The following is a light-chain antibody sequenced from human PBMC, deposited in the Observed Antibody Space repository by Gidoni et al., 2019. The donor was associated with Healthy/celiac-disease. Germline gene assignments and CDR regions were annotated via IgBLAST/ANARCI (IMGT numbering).Light chain of an antibody. CDR2: GAS. J-gene: IGKJ1*01. V-gene: IGKV3-15*01. Sequence: EIVMTQSPATLSVSPGERATLSCRASQSVNSNLAWYQQKPGQAPRLLIYGASTRAPGIPARFSGSGSGTEFTLTISSLQSEDFAVYYCQQYNNWPPWTFXXXTKVEIK. CDR1: QSVNSN. CDR3: QQYNNWPPWT.